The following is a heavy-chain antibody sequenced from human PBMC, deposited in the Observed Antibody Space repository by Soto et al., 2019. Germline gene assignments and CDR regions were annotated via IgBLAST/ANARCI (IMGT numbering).Heavy chain of an antibody. CDR3: ARHFYDYLDY. V-gene: IGHV5-51*01. CDR2: NYPGDSDT. CDR1: GYRFTNYL. J-gene: IGHJ4*02. D-gene: IGHD3-16*01. Sequence: GEALKLSCXASGYRFTNYLVGWVRQMPGKGLGWVGINYPGDSDTRSSPSFPGQVTISVDKSINTAYLQWSSLKASDTAMYYCARHFYDYLDYWGRGTLVTVSS.